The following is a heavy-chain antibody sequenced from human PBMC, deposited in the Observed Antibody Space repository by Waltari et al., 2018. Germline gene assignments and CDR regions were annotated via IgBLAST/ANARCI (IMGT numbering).Heavy chain of an antibody. Sequence: EVQLVESGGGLIQPGGSLRLSCEVSGFAVSNNYIGWVRQAPGKGLEWVSVIYSGGDTYDADAVKGRFTISRDNSKNTVYLHMDSLRAEDTALYYCSKDSDAFYIDYWGQGVLVTVSS. CDR1: GFAVSNNY. J-gene: IGHJ4*02. CDR2: IYSGGDT. CDR3: SKDSDAFYIDY. D-gene: IGHD2-2*01. V-gene: IGHV3-66*03.